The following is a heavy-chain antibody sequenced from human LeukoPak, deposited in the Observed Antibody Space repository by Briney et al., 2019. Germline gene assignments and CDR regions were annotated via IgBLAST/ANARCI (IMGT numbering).Heavy chain of an antibody. CDR2: KSKTDGGTT. CDR3: TTEFVVVVAAYYFDY. D-gene: IGHD2-15*01. V-gene: IGHV3-15*01. J-gene: IGHJ4*02. Sequence: KSKTDGGTTDYAAPVKGRFTISRDDSKNTLYLQMSSLKTEDTAVYYCTTEFVVVVAAYYFDYWGQGTLVTVSS.